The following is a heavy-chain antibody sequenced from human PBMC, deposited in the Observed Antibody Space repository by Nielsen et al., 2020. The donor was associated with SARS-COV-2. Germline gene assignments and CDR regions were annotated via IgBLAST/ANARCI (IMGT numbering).Heavy chain of an antibody. J-gene: IGHJ4*02. D-gene: IGHD5-18*01. CDR2: IYYSGST. CDR1: GGSISSYY. V-gene: IGHV4-59*01. CDR3: ARAGLYGYSFDY. Sequence: GSLRLSCTVSGGSISSYYWSWIRQPPGKGLEWIGYIYYSGSTNYNPSLKSRVTISVDTSKNQFSLKLSSVTAADTAVYYCARAGLYGYSFDYWGQGTLVTVSS.